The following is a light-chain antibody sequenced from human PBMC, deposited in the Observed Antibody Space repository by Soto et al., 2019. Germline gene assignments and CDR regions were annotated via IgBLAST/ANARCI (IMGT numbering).Light chain of an antibody. CDR1: QGIINY. V-gene: IGKV1-27*01. CDR3: QKYNSAPIT. Sequence: DIQMTQSPSSLSASVGDRVTITCRASQGIINYLAWYQQKPGKVPKLLIYAAYNLQSEVPSRFSDSGSGTDFTLTISSLKHEDDANYYCQKYNSAPITFVPGTKVDLK. CDR2: AAY. J-gene: IGKJ3*01.